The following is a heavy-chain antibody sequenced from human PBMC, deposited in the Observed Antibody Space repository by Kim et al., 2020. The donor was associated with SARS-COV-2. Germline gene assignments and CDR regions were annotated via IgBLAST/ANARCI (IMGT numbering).Heavy chain of an antibody. Sequence: GGSLRLSCAASGFTFDDYTMHWVRQAPGKGLEWVSLISWDGGSTYYADSVKGRFTISRDNSKNSLYLQMNSLRTEDTALYYCAKDRGIAAAGHYGMDVWGQGTTVTVSS. CDR2: ISWDGGST. CDR1: GFTFDDYT. CDR3: AKDRGIAAAGHYGMDV. D-gene: IGHD6-13*01. V-gene: IGHV3-43*01. J-gene: IGHJ6*02.